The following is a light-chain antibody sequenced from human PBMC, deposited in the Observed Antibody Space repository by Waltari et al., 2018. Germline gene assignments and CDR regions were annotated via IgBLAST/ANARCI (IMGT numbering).Light chain of an antibody. V-gene: IGKV3-20*01. Sequence: EIVLTQSPGTLSLSPGERATLSCRASQSVSSSSLAWYQQKPGQAPRPLIYGASSRATGIPDRFSGSGCGRDFTLTISRLKPEDFAVYYCQQYGSSPRTFGQGTKVEIK. J-gene: IGKJ1*01. CDR3: QQYGSSPRT. CDR1: QSVSSSS. CDR2: GAS.